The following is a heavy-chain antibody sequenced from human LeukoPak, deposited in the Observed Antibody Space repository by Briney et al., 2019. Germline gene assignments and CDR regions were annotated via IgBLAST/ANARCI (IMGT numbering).Heavy chain of an antibody. Sequence: SETLSLTCTVSGGSIISSDHHWGWVRQPPGKGLEWIGTISHSGNTDYNPSLRSRVTISVDTSNNQFSLRLGSVTAADTAVYHCARHCCSGPAKRVFDIWGQGTMVTVSS. D-gene: IGHD2-15*01. V-gene: IGHV4-39*01. CDR1: GGSIISSDHH. J-gene: IGHJ3*02. CDR2: ISHSGNT. CDR3: ARHCCSGPAKRVFDI.